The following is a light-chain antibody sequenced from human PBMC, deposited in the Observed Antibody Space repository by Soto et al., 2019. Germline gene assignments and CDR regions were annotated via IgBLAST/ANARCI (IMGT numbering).Light chain of an antibody. J-gene: IGKJ4*01. Sequence: FVLTQSPGTLSLSPGERATLSCRASQSLNNNYLAWYQQKPGQAPRLLMYGGYIRATGTPDRFRGSGSGTDFTLTISRLDPEDFAVYYCQQYGSSRLTFGGGTKVEIK. V-gene: IGKV3-20*01. CDR1: QSLNNNY. CDR2: GGY. CDR3: QQYGSSRLT.